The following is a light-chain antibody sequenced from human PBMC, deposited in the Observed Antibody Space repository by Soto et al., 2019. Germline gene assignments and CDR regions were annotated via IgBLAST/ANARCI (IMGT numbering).Light chain of an antibody. J-gene: IGKJ4*01. CDR3: QQYGDSLLT. CDR1: QSISSSY. Sequence: ENVLTQSPGTLSLSPGERATLSCRASQSISSSYLAWYQQKPCQTPRLLIYHASNRATGIPDRFSGSGSGTYFTLTISRLEPEDFAVYYFQQYGDSLLTFGGGTKVEIK. CDR2: HAS. V-gene: IGKV3-20*01.